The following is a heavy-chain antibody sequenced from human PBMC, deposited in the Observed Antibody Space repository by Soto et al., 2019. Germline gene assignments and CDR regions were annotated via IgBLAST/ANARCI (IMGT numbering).Heavy chain of an antibody. CDR3: TRGGHYYYYGMDV. J-gene: IGHJ6*02. CDR1: GFTFSGYG. V-gene: IGHV3-15*07. CDR2: IKSKTDGGTT. D-gene: IGHD2-15*01. Sequence: GGSLRLSCAASGFTFSGYGMHWVRQAPGKGLEWVGRIKSKTDGGTTDYDAPVKGRFTISRDDSKNTLYLQMNSLKTEDTAVYYCTRGGHYYYYGMDVWGQGTTVTVSS.